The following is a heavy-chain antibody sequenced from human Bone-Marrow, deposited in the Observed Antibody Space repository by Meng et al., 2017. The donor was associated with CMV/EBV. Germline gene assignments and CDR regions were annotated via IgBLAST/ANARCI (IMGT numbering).Heavy chain of an antibody. CDR1: GFTFSSYS. CDR2: IWDDGINK. J-gene: IGHJ4*02. V-gene: IGHV3-30*02. Sequence: GESLKISCAASGFTFSSYSMNWVRQSPDKGLEWVAFIWDDGINKYYADSVKGRFIISRDNSKNQLYLEMNRLRAEDTAVYYSEKVGGYSSMSDYWGQGTLVTVSS. CDR3: EKVGGYSSMSDY. D-gene: IGHD6-13*01.